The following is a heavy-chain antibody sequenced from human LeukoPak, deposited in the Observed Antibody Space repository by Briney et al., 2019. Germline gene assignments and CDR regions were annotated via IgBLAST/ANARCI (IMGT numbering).Heavy chain of an antibody. V-gene: IGHV4-34*01. Sequence: KSSETLSLTCAVDGGSFSGYYWTWIRQPPGKGLEWIGEINHSGSTNYNPSLKGRVTISVDTSKNQFSLKLSSVTAADTAVYYCARGKGSGWTFDYWGQGTLVTVSS. CDR3: ARGKGSGWTFDY. CDR2: INHSGST. CDR1: GGSFSGYY. J-gene: IGHJ4*02. D-gene: IGHD6-19*01.